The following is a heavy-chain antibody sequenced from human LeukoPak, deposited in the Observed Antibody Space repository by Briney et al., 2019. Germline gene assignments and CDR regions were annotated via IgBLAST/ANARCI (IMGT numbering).Heavy chain of an antibody. J-gene: IGHJ4*02. CDR3: ASSSSGWIDFDY. D-gene: IGHD6-19*01. CDR1: GYTFTSYY. V-gene: IGHV1-46*01. Sequence: ASVKVSCKASGYTFTSYYMHWVRQAPGQGLEWMGIINPSGGSTSYAQKFQGRVTMTRDTSTSTVYMELSSLRSGDTAVYYCASSSSGWIDFDYWGQGTLVTVSS. CDR2: INPSGGST.